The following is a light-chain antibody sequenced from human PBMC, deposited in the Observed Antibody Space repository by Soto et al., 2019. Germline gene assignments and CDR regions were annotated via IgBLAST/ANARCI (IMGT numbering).Light chain of an antibody. CDR2: TVS. Sequence: IQMTQSPSAVSASVVDRVSISFRASQDISTWLAWYQQKPGKAPKSLIYTVSTLQSEVPSRFSGSGSGTEFSLTISSLQPEDFATYYCQQYYSYPITFGQGTRLEIK. J-gene: IGKJ5*01. CDR1: QDISTW. V-gene: IGKV1D-16*01. CDR3: QQYYSYPIT.